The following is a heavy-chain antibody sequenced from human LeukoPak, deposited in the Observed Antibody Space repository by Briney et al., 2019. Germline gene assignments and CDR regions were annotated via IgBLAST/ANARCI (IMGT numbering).Heavy chain of an antibody. CDR2: ISYDATNK. Sequence: GGSLRLPCAASGFXFSSSDIHWVRQAPGKGLEWVAVISYDATNKYYADSVKGQFTLSRDNSKNTLYLQTNTLRDEDTAVYYCAKASSNYFYYFEYWGQGTLVTVSS. V-gene: IGHV3-30*18. D-gene: IGHD2/OR15-2a*01. CDR1: GFXFSSSD. J-gene: IGHJ4*02. CDR3: AKASSNYFYYFEY.